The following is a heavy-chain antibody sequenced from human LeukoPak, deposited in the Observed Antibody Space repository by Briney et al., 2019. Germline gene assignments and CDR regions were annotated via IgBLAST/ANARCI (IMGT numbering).Heavy chain of an antibody. CDR2: IKQDGIEK. Sequence: GGSLRLSCAASGFTFSNHWMTWIRQAPGKGLGWVANIKQDGIEKYYADSVEGRFTVSRDNTKKTLFLQMHTPRAEDTAVYYCARGSSGYYCDHFQTWGEGSLVTVSS. CDR1: GFTFSNHW. CDR3: ARGSSGYYCDHFQT. J-gene: IGHJ1*01. V-gene: IGHV3-7*01. D-gene: IGHD3-22*01.